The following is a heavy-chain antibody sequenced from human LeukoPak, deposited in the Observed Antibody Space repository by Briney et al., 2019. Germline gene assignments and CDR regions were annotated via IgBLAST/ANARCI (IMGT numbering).Heavy chain of an antibody. D-gene: IGHD3-9*01. CDR1: GYTFTSYG. V-gene: IGHV1-18*01. CDR3: ARMILLLGDVLTVPPRGFDY. Sequence: ASVKDSCKASGYTFTSYGISWVRQAPGQGLEWLGRISAYNGNTNYAQKLQGRVTMTTDTSTSTAYMELRSLRSDDTAVYYCARMILLLGDVLTVPPRGFDYWGQGTLVTVSS. CDR2: ISAYNGNT. J-gene: IGHJ4*02.